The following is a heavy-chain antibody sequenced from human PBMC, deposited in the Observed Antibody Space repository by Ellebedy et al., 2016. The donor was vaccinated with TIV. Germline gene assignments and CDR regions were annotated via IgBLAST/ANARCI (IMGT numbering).Heavy chain of an antibody. V-gene: IGHV3-15*01. CDR2: IKSKANGGTT. Sequence: GGSLRLXCAASGFTFSNAWMSWVRQAPGKGLEWVGRIKSKANGGTTDYAAPVKGRFTISRDDSKNTLYLQMNSLKTEDTAVYYCTTPTDLGHYDICDYWGQGTLVTVSS. D-gene: IGHD3-9*01. CDR3: TTPTDLGHYDICDY. CDR1: GFTFSNAW. J-gene: IGHJ4*02.